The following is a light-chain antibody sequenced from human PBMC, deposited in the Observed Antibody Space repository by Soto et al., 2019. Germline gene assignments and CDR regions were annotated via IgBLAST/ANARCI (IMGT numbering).Light chain of an antibody. CDR2: KAS. Sequence: DIQMTQSPSTLSASVGDRVTITCRASQSISSWLAWYQQKPGKAPKLLIYKASSLESGVPSRFSGSGSGTEFKLTNSTPQPDDFANYDCQQYNSYSPTTFGGGTKVEIK. V-gene: IGKV1-5*03. CDR1: QSISSW. J-gene: IGKJ4*01. CDR3: QQYNSYSPTT.